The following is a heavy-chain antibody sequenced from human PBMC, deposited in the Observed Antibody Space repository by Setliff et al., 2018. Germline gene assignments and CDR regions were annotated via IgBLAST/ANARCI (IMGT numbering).Heavy chain of an antibody. Sequence: SETLSLTCTVSGGSIMNYFWSWIRQPPGKGLEWVGYVYYTGNTNYNPSLKSRLTISVDPSKNQVSLQLKSATTADTAVYFCARDPGFHSGTWCLGDWGQGTQVTVSS. J-gene: IGHJ4*02. CDR2: VYYTGNT. CDR3: ARDPGFHSGTWCLGD. CDR1: GGSIMNYF. D-gene: IGHD2-8*01. V-gene: IGHV4-59*01.